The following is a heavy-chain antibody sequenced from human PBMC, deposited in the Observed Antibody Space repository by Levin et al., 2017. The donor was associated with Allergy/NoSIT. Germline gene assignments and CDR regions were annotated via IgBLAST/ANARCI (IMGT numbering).Heavy chain of an antibody. D-gene: IGHD2-2*01. Sequence: ASVKVSCKASGYTFTSYGISWVRQAPGQGLEWMGWISAYNGNTNYAQKLQGRVTMTTDTSTSTAYMELRSLRSDDTAVYYCARGQYCSSTSCRTAGIWDAFDIWGQGTMVTVSS. V-gene: IGHV1-18*01. J-gene: IGHJ3*02. CDR1: GYTFTSYG. CDR3: ARGQYCSSTSCRTAGIWDAFDI. CDR2: ISAYNGNT.